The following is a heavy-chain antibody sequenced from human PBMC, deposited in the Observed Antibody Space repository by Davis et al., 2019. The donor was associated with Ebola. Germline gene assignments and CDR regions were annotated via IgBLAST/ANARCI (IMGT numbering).Heavy chain of an antibody. Sequence: SETLSLTCAVYGGSFSGYYWSWIRQPPGKGLEWIGYIHDSGSTNYNPSLKSRLTISVDTSKNQFSLKLTSVTAADTAVYYCARTTRGSGWFLDYWGQGTLVTVSS. D-gene: IGHD6-19*01. CDR2: IHDSGST. CDR1: GGSFSGYY. CDR3: ARTTRGSGWFLDY. J-gene: IGHJ4*02. V-gene: IGHV4-59*12.